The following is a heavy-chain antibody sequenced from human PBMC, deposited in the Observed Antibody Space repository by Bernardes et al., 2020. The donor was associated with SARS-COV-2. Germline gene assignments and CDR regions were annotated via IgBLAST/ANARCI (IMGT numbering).Heavy chain of an antibody. Sequence: GESLRLSCAASGFTFSDYYMSWIRQAPGKGLEWVSYITSDGSTTHYADSVKGRFTISRDNAKSSVYLQMNSLRADDTAMYYCARDYFTFGVFIVSNWGQGTLVTVSS. J-gene: IGHJ4*02. CDR3: ARDYFTFGVFIVSN. D-gene: IGHD3-16*02. V-gene: IGHV3-11*01. CDR1: GFTFSDYY. CDR2: ITSDGSTT.